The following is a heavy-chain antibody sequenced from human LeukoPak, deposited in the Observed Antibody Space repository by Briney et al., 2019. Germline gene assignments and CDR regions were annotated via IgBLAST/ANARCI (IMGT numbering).Heavy chain of an antibody. CDR1: GGSNSSYY. V-gene: IGHV4-59*01. CDR3: ARDKAGVIRYFDL. CDR2: IYYSGST. D-gene: IGHD3-10*01. J-gene: IGHJ2*01. Sequence: SETLSLTCTVSGGSNSSYYWSWIRQPPAKGLEWIGYIYYSGSTNYNPSLKSRVTISVDTSKNQFSLKLSSVTAADTAVYYCARDKAGVIRYFDLWGRGTLVTVSS.